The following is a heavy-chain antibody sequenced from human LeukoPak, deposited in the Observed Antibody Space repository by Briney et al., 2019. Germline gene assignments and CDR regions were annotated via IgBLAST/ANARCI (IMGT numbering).Heavy chain of an antibody. Sequence: GGSLRLSCAASGFTFSKHGMNWVRQAPGKGLEWVSGISPSGDITYYADSVKGRFTISRDNSKNTLYLEVISLTAEDTAVYYCAKDDAWLRFGEWSQGTLVTVSS. D-gene: IGHD3-10*01. CDR1: GFTFSKHG. J-gene: IGHJ4*02. V-gene: IGHV3-23*01. CDR2: ISPSGDIT. CDR3: AKDDAWLRFGE.